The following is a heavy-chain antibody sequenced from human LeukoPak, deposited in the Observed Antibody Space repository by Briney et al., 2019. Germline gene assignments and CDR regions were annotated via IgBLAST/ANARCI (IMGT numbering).Heavy chain of an antibody. Sequence: SETLSLTCAVYGGSFSGYYWSWIRQPPGKGLEWIGEINHSGSTNYNPSLKSRVTISVDTSKNQFSLKLSSVTAADTAVYYCARRLWLRFPARHYYYYYYYMDVWGKGTTVTISS. V-gene: IGHV4-34*01. D-gene: IGHD5-12*01. CDR2: INHSGST. J-gene: IGHJ6*03. CDR1: GGSFSGYY. CDR3: ARRLWLRFPARHYYYYYYYMDV.